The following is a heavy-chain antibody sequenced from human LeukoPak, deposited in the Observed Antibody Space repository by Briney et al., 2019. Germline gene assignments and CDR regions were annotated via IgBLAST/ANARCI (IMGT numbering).Heavy chain of an antibody. J-gene: IGHJ4*02. CDR1: GFTFSDYY. V-gene: IGHV3-11*04. D-gene: IGHD4-17*01. CDR3: ARDDYGDYVWSQPTFDY. CDR2: ISSSGTTI. Sequence: PGGSLRLSCAASGFTFSDYYMTWVRQTPGKGLEWVSYISSSGTTIYYADSVKGRFTISRDNSKNTLYLQMNSLRAEDTAVYYCARDDYGDYVWSQPTFDYWGQGTLVTVSS.